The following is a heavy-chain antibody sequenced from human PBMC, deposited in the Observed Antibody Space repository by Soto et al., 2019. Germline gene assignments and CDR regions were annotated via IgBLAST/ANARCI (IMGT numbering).Heavy chain of an antibody. Sequence: EVQLLDSGGGLVQPGGSLRLSCAASGFTFNNYAMTWVRQAPGKGLEWVSAISGGGDTTPYADSVKGRFTVSRDGSKNTLYLQMSSLRAEDTALYYCAKGRGGSGSLTPRVDFWGQGTLVTVSS. D-gene: IGHD3-10*01. CDR3: AKGRGGSGSLTPRVDF. J-gene: IGHJ4*02. V-gene: IGHV3-23*01. CDR2: ISGGGDTT. CDR1: GFTFNNYA.